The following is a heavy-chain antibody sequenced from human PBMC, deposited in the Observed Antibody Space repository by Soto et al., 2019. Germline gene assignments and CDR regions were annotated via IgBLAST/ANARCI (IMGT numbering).Heavy chain of an antibody. V-gene: IGHV4-38-2*02. D-gene: IGHD2-21*01. Sequence: ETLSLTCAVSGYSINSGYYWGWIRQPPGKGLEWIGSIFHSGTTYYNPSLKSRVTISVDTSKNQFSLTLDSVTAADTAVYYCARDTTYMVVPYYYYYGMDVWGQGTTVTVSS. CDR2: IFHSGTT. J-gene: IGHJ6*02. CDR1: GYSINSGYY. CDR3: ARDTTYMVVPYYYYYGMDV.